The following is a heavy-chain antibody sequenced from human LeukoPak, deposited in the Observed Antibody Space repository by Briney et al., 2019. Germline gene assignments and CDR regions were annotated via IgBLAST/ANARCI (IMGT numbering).Heavy chain of an antibody. CDR3: ARDLGWYRAFDI. CDR2: INHSGST. J-gene: IGHJ3*02. D-gene: IGHD6-19*01. V-gene: IGHV4-34*01. Sequence: PSETLSLTCAVYGGSFSGYYWSWIRQPPGKGLEWIGEINHSGSTNYNPSLKSRVTISVDTSKNQFSLKLSSVTAADTAVYYCARDLGWYRAFDIWGQGTMVTVSS. CDR1: GGSFSGYY.